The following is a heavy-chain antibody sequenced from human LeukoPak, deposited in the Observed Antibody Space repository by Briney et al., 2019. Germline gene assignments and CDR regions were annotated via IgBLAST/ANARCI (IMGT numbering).Heavy chain of an antibody. V-gene: IGHV1-24*01. Sequence: ASVTVSCKVSGYTLTELSMHWVRQAPGKGLEWMGGFDPEDGETIYAQKFQGRVTMTEDTSTDTAYMELSSLRSEDTAVYYCATGFLYDSSGYPDAFDIWGQGTKLSHSS. CDR1: GYTLTELS. CDR3: ATGFLYDSSGYPDAFDI. CDR2: FDPEDGET. J-gene: IGHJ3*02. D-gene: IGHD3-22*01.